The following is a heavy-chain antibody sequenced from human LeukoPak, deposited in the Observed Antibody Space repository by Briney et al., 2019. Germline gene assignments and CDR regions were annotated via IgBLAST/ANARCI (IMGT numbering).Heavy chain of an antibody. CDR3: ARRGRRAVAVPFDY. V-gene: IGHV4-34*01. D-gene: IGHD6-19*01. J-gene: IGHJ4*02. CDR2: INHSGST. Sequence: SETLSLTCAVYGGSFSGNYWSWIRQPPGKGLEWIGEINHSGSTNYNPSLKSRVTISVDTSKNQFSLKLSSVTAADTAVYYCARRGRRAVAVPFDYWGQGTLVTVSS. CDR1: GGSFSGNY.